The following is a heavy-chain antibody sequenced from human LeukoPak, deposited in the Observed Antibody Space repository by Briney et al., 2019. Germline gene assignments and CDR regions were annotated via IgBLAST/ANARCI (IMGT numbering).Heavy chain of an antibody. Sequence: ASVKVSCKASGYTFTSYGISWVRQAPGQGLEWTGWISAYNGNTNYAQKLQGRVTMTTDTSTSTAYMELRSLRSDDTAVYYCARDPYDILTGYSYYYYGMDVWGQGTTVTVSS. J-gene: IGHJ6*02. D-gene: IGHD3-9*01. CDR3: ARDPYDILTGYSYYYYGMDV. CDR2: ISAYNGNT. V-gene: IGHV1-18*01. CDR1: GYTFTSYG.